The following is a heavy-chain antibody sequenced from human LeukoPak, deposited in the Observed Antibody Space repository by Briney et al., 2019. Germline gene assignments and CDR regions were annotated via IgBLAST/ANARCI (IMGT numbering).Heavy chain of an antibody. V-gene: IGHV1-2*02. Sequence: ASVKVSCKASGYTFTGYYMHWVRQAPGQGLEWMGWINPNSGGTNYAQKFQGRVTMTRDTSISTAYMELSSLRSEDTAVYYCATDLWFGELNDWGQGTLVTVSS. J-gene: IGHJ4*02. CDR2: INPNSGGT. D-gene: IGHD3-10*01. CDR3: ATDLWFGELND. CDR1: GYTFTGYY.